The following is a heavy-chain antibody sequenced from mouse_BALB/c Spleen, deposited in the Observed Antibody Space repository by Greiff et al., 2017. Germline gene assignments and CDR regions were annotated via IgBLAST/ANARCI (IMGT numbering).Heavy chain of an antibody. CDR1: GFSLTSYG. Sequence: VQLQESGPGLVAPSQSLSITCTVSGFSLTSYGVHWVRQPPGKGLEWLGVIWAGGSTNYNSALMSRLSISKDNSKSQVFLKMNSLQTDDTAMYYCAREVNYYGSSPWFAYWGQGTLVTVSA. D-gene: IGHD1-1*01. CDR3: AREVNYYGSSPWFAY. CDR2: IWAGGST. V-gene: IGHV2-9*02. J-gene: IGHJ3*01.